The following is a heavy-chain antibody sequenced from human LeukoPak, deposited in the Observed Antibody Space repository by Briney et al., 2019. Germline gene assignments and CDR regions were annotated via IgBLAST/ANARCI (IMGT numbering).Heavy chain of an antibody. D-gene: IGHD2-2*01. Sequence: PSETLSLTCAVSGYSISSGYYWGWIRQPPGKGLEWIGNIHQSGRTYYNPSLKSRVTISVDPSKNQFSLKLNFVIAADTAVYYCARHSGYCSTPSCYDSWFDPWGQGALVTVSS. CDR1: GYSISSGYY. CDR3: ARHSGYCSTPSCYDSWFDP. J-gene: IGHJ5*02. V-gene: IGHV4-38-2*01. CDR2: IHQSGRT.